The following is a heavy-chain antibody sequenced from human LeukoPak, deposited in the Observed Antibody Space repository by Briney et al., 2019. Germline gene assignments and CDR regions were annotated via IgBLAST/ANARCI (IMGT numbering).Heavy chain of an antibody. CDR1: GFTFSSYA. CDR2: ISGSGGST. D-gene: IGHD3-22*01. V-gene: IGHV3-23*01. CDR3: AKVPPPTYYYDSSGYLHCDY. Sequence: QPGGSLRLSCAASGFTFSSYAMSWVRQAPGKGLEWVSAISGSGGSTYYADSVKGRFTISRDNSKNTLYLQMNSLRAEDTAVYYCAKVPPPTYYYDSSGYLHCDYWGQGTLVTVSS. J-gene: IGHJ4*02.